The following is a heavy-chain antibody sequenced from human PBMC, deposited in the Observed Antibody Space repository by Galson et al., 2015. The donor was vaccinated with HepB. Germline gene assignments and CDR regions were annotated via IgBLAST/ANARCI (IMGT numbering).Heavy chain of an antibody. D-gene: IGHD3-22*01. V-gene: IGHV3-23*01. Sequence: SLRLSCAASGFTFSSYAMSWVRQAPGKGLEWVSVISGSGVSTYYADSVKGRFTVSRDNSKNTLYVQMNSLRAEDSAVFYCAKGRGNSAYSGADYWGQGTLVTVSS. CDR2: ISGSGVST. CDR1: GFTFSSYA. J-gene: IGHJ4*02. CDR3: AKGRGNSAYSGADY.